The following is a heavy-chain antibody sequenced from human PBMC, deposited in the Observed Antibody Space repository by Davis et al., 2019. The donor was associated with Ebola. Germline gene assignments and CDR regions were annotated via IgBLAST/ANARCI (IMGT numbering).Heavy chain of an antibody. CDR3: ARQESLYGSSDY. V-gene: IGHV5-51*01. CDR2: IYPRDSDT. J-gene: IGHJ4*02. D-gene: IGHD2/OR15-2a*01. Sequence: GGSLRLSCKGSGYTFTSYWIAWVRQMPGKGLEWMGIIYPRDSDTRYSPAFEGQVTISVDRSTNTAYLQWSSLKASDIAMYYCARQESLYGSSDYWGQGTLVTVSS. CDR1: GYTFTSYW.